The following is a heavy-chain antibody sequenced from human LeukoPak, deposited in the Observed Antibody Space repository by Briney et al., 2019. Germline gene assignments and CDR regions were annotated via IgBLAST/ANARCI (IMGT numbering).Heavy chain of an antibody. J-gene: IGHJ4*02. D-gene: IGHD2-21*01. Sequence: GGSLRLSCAASGFTFNSYSMNWVRQAPGKGLEWVSSISGSGSYIYYADSVKGRFTISRDNTKNSLYLQMNSLRVEDTAVYYCARAPVAGPSLIDYWGQGTLDTVSS. CDR2: ISGSGSYI. CDR1: GFTFNSYS. CDR3: ARAPVAGPSLIDY. V-gene: IGHV3-21*01.